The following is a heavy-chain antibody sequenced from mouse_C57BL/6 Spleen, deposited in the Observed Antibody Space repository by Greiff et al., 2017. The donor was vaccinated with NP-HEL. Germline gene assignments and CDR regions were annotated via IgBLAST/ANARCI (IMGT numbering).Heavy chain of an antibody. CDR2: FHPYNDDT. Sequence: QVQLQQSGAELVKPGASVKMSCKASGYTFTTYPIEWMKQNHGKSLEWIGNFHPYNDDTKYNEKFKGKATLTVEKSSSTVYLELSRLTSDDSAVYYCAMSGYYASYYAMDYWGQGTSVTVSS. D-gene: IGHD3-1*01. J-gene: IGHJ4*01. CDR3: AMSGYYASYYAMDY. CDR1: GYTFTTYP. V-gene: IGHV1-47*01.